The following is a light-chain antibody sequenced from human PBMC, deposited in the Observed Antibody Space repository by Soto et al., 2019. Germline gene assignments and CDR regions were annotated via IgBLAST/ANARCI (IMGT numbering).Light chain of an antibody. CDR3: AAWDDSLNALV. CDR1: SSNIGSNP. V-gene: IGLV1-44*01. Sequence: QSVLTQPPSVSGTPGQRVTISCSGSSSNIGSNPVNWYQQLPGTAPKFLIYYNSQMPTGVPDRFSDAKSGTAASLAISGRQSEDESYYYCAAWDDSLNALVFGGGTKLTVL. CDR2: YNS. J-gene: IGLJ2*01.